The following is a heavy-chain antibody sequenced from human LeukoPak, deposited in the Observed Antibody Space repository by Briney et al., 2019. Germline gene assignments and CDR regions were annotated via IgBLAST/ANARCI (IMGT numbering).Heavy chain of an antibody. V-gene: IGHV3-7*03. CDR2: IKQDGSEE. J-gene: IGHJ4*02. Sequence: GGSLRLSCAASGFTFNSYWMSWVRQPPGKGLEWVANIKQDGSEEYYVDSVKGRFTISRDNAKNSLYLQMNSLRAEDTALYYCAKDENVDIVATVDYWGQGTLVTVSS. D-gene: IGHD5-12*01. CDR1: GFTFNSYW. CDR3: AKDENVDIVATVDY.